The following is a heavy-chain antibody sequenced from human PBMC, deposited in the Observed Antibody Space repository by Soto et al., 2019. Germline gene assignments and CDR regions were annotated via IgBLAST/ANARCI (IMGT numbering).Heavy chain of an antibody. D-gene: IGHD3-22*01. Sequence: GGSLRLSCAASGFTFSSYAMHWVRQAPGKGLEWVAVISYDGSNKYYADSVKGRFTISRDNSKNTLYLQMNSLRAEDTAVYYCARADGYYYDSSASFDIWGQGTMVTVSS. CDR3: ARADGYYYDSSASFDI. V-gene: IGHV3-30-3*01. CDR2: ISYDGSNK. CDR1: GFTFSSYA. J-gene: IGHJ3*02.